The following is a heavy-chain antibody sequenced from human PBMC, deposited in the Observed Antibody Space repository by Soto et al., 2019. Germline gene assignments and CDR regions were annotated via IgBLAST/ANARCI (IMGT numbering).Heavy chain of an antibody. CDR3: ASGYVILTGYPRGDYYGMDV. D-gene: IGHD3-9*01. CDR1: GGSISSSSYY. CDR2: IYYSGST. V-gene: IGHV4-39*01. J-gene: IGHJ6*02. Sequence: SETLSLTCTVSGGSISSSSYYWGWIRQPPGKGLEWIGSIYYSGSTYYNPSLKSRVTISVDTSKNQFYLKLSSVTAADKAVNNCASGYVILTGYPRGDYYGMDVWGQGTTVTVSS.